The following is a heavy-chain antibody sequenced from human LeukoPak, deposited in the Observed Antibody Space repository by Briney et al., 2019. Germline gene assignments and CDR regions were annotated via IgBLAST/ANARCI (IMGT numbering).Heavy chain of an antibody. Sequence: GGSLRLSCAASGFTFSSYAMSWVRQAPGKGLEWVSAISGSGGSTYYADSVKGRFTISRDNSKNTLYLQMNSLRAEDTAVYYCAKPYSSSWYENWFDPWGQGTLVTVSS. D-gene: IGHD6-13*01. J-gene: IGHJ5*02. CDR2: ISGSGGST. CDR1: GFTFSSYA. V-gene: IGHV3-23*01. CDR3: AKPYSSSWYENWFDP.